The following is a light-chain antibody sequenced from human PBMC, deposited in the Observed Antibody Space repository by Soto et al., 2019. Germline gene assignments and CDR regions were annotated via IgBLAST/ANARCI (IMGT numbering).Light chain of an antibody. Sequence: EIVMTQSPLSLPVTPGEPASISCRSSQSLLHSDGNNYMGWYLQKRGHSPQLLIYLGSNRASGVPDRFSGSGSGTDFTLKISRVEAEDVGVYYCMQALQTPTFGGGTKVEIK. CDR2: LGS. CDR1: QSLLHSDGNNY. J-gene: IGKJ4*01. V-gene: IGKV2-28*01. CDR3: MQALQTPT.